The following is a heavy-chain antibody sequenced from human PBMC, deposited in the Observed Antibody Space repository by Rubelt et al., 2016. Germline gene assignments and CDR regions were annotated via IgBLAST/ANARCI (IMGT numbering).Heavy chain of an antibody. CDR1: GFTFSSYS. V-gene: IGHV3-48*02. CDR2: ISSSSNSI. Sequence: VQLVESGGGVVQPGRSLRLSCAASGFTFSSYSMNWVRRAPGKGLEWVSYISSSSNSIYYADSVKGRFTISSDNAKNSLYLQVYSLRDEDTAVYYYARDYRSRSGRTVNYWGQGILGTVSS. CDR3: ARDYRSRSGRTVNY. J-gene: IGHJ4*02. D-gene: IGHD3-3*01.